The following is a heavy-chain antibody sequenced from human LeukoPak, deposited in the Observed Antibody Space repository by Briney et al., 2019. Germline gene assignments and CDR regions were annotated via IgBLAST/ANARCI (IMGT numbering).Heavy chain of an antibody. Sequence: ASLKVSCKASGYTFTSYGISWVRQAPGQGLEWMGWISAYNGNTNYAQKLQGRVTMTTDTSTSTAYMELRSLRSDDTAVYYCARVSYYDFWSGPPQYYYYGMDVWGQGTTVTVSS. V-gene: IGHV1-18*01. CDR2: ISAYNGNT. CDR3: ARVSYYDFWSGPPQYYYYGMDV. D-gene: IGHD3-3*01. CDR1: GYTFTSYG. J-gene: IGHJ6*02.